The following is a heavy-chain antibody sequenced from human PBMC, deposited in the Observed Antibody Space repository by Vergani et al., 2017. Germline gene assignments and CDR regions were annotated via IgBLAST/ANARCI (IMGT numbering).Heavy chain of an antibody. Sequence: EVQLVESGGGVVRPGGSLRLSCAASGFTFGDYAMNWVRQAPGKGLEWVSRVKWKCDSSVYADSVKGRFTISRDNAKNSLYLQMTSLRAEDTAFYYCARRGSGNTYYFDYWGQGALVTVSS. CDR1: GFTFGDYA. CDR2: VKWKCDSS. V-gene: IGHV3-20*04. J-gene: IGHJ4*02. D-gene: IGHD3-10*01. CDR3: ARRGSGNTYYFDY.